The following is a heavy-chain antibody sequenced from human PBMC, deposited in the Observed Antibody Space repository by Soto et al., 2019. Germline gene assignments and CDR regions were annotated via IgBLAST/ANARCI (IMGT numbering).Heavy chain of an antibody. CDR3: ARVAIAAAGYNWFDP. J-gene: IGHJ5*02. D-gene: IGHD6-13*01. CDR1: VGSISSGGYY. V-gene: IGHV4-31*03. CDR2: IYYSGST. Sequence: SETLSLTCTVSVGSISSGGYYWSWIRQHPGKGLEWIGYIYYSGSTYYNPSLKSRVTISVDTSKNQFSLKLSSVTAADTAVYYCARVAIAAAGYNWFDPWGQGTLVTSPQ.